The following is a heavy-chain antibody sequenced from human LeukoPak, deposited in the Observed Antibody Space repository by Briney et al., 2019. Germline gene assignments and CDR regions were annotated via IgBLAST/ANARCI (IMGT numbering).Heavy chain of an antibody. Sequence: TGESLRLSCAASGFTFSSYTMSWVRQAPGKGLEWVSAITSSGGSTYYADSMKGRFTISRDNSKNTLYLQMNSLRAEDTAVYYCASDPYFDYWGQGTLVTVSS. CDR2: ITSSGGST. V-gene: IGHV3-23*01. CDR1: GFTFSSYT. J-gene: IGHJ4*02. CDR3: ASDPYFDY.